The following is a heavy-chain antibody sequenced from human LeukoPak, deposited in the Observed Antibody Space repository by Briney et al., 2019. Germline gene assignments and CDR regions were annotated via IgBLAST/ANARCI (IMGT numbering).Heavy chain of an antibody. V-gene: IGHV1-18*01. CDR2: ISAYNGNT. Sequence: ASVKVSCKASGYTFTSYGISWVRQAPGQGLEWMGWISAYNGNTNYAQKLQGRVTMTTDTSTSTAYMELRSLRSDDTAVYYCARGTIEYYYDSSGYYSDYWGQGTLVTVSS. D-gene: IGHD3-22*01. CDR3: ARGTIEYYYDSSGYYSDY. CDR1: GYTFTSYG. J-gene: IGHJ4*02.